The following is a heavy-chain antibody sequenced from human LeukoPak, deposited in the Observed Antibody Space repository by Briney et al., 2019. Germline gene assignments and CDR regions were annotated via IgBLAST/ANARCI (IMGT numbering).Heavy chain of an antibody. V-gene: IGHV4-31*02. Sequence: NWIRQHPGKGLEWIGYIYYSGSTYYNPSLKSRVTISVDTSKNQFSLKLSSVTAADTAVYYCARDSDYCSGGSCYWFDPWGQGTLVTVSS. D-gene: IGHD2-15*01. CDR2: IYYSGST. J-gene: IGHJ5*02. CDR3: ARDSDYCSGGSCYWFDP.